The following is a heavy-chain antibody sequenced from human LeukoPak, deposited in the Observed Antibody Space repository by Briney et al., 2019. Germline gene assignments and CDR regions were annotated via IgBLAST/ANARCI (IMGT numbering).Heavy chain of an antibody. J-gene: IGHJ4*02. Sequence: SETLSLTCSVSGGSVRSYYWSWIRQFAGKELQWIGYIYTSGSTDYNPSLKSRVTISVDRSRNLIFLNLRSVTAADTAVYYCAGGPAWAGTAFDFWGQRSRVTVSS. CDR3: AGGPAWAGTAFDF. CDR1: GGSVRSYY. D-gene: IGHD6-19*01. V-gene: IGHV4-4*09. CDR2: IYTSGST.